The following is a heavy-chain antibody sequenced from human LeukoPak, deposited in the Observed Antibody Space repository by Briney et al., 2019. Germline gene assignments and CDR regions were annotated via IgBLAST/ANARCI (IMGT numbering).Heavy chain of an antibody. J-gene: IGHJ4*02. CDR2: ISYDGNNK. CDR1: GFTFSSYA. CDR3: ARDYLGLHYFDY. V-gene: IGHV3-30-3*01. D-gene: IGHD2/OR15-2a*01. Sequence: PGGSLRLSCAVSGFTFSSYAMHWVRQAPGKGLEWVATISYDGNNKYYADSVKGRFTISRDISKNTLYLQINSLRADDTAVYYCARDYLGLHYFDYWGQGTLVTVSS.